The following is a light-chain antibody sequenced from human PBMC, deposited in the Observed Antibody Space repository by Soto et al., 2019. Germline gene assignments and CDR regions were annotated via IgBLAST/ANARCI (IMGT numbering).Light chain of an antibody. V-gene: IGKV3-15*01. CDR3: QQYDYWPPYT. Sequence: EIVMTQSPATLSVSPGDRAIVSCRASQSIEDNLAWYQQTPGRAPRLLIYGASIRATGVPARFSGSGSGTEFTLTISSLQSEDFAVYYCQQYDYWPPYTFGQGTKVEIK. CDR2: GAS. CDR1: QSIEDN. J-gene: IGKJ2*01.